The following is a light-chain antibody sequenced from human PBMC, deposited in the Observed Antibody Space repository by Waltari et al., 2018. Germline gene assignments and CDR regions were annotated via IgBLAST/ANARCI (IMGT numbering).Light chain of an antibody. CDR1: QNIRTY. CDR2: GAS. CDR3: QQSFSSPWT. Sequence: DIQMTQSPSSLSASIGDTITVTRRASQNIRTYFNWYPPKPAKAPKLLIFGASTLPRGVPSRFSGSASGTEFTLTVTNLQPDDFATYFCQQSFSSPWTFGQGTTV. V-gene: IGKV1-39*01. J-gene: IGKJ1*01.